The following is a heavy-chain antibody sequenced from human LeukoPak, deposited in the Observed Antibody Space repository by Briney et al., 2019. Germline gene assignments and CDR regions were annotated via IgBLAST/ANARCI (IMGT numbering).Heavy chain of an antibody. Sequence: SETLSLTCTVSGGSISSYYWSWIRQPPGEGLEWIGYIYYSGSTYYNPSLKSRVTISVDTSKNQFSLKLSSVTAADTAVYYCARHMSALPYSNYAPFEYWGQGTLVTVSS. CDR3: ARHMSALPYSNYAPFEY. J-gene: IGHJ4*02. V-gene: IGHV4-59*04. D-gene: IGHD4-11*01. CDR2: IYYSGST. CDR1: GGSISSYY.